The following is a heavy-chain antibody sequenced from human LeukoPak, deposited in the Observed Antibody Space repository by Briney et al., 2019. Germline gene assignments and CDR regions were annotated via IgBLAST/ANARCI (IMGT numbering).Heavy chain of an antibody. CDR3: AKEGSIFGVVIIRADY. Sequence: GGSLRLSCAASGFTFSSYAMSWVRQAPGKGLESISAISGSGGSTYYADSVKGRFTISRDNSKNTLYLQMNSLRAEDTAVYYCAKEGSIFGVVIIRADYWGQGTLVTVSS. V-gene: IGHV3-23*01. J-gene: IGHJ4*02. D-gene: IGHD3-3*01. CDR2: ISGSGGST. CDR1: GFTFSSYA.